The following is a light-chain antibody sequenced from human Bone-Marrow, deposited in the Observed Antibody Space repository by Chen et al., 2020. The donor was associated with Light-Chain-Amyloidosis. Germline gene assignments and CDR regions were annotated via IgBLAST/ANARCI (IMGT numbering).Light chain of an antibody. CDR2: GSS. J-gene: IGKJ4*01. CDR3: QQYGTSPLT. V-gene: IGKV3-20*01. CDR1: QTISSNY. Sequence: ELVLTQSPGTLSLSPGEGANLSCRASQTISSNYLTWYQQKFGQAPRLLIYGSSSRATGIPDRFTGSGSGTYFTLTINRLEPEDFAMYYCQQYGTSPLTFGGGTKVEIK.